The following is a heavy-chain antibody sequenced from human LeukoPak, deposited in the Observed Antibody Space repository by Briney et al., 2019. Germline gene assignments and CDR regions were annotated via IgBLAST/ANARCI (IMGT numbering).Heavy chain of an antibody. CDR2: IYNSGST. CDR1: GGSISSYY. V-gene: IGHV4-59*01. D-gene: IGHD3-22*01. J-gene: IGHJ4*02. Sequence: PSETLSLTCTVSGGSISSYYWNWIRQPPGKGLEWIGYIYNSGSTNNNPSLKSRVTISVDTSKKQFSLKLSSVTAADTAVYYCAKVMKTPPVDSGYYPSYFDYWGQGTLVTVPS. CDR3: AKVMKTPPVDSGYYPSYFDY.